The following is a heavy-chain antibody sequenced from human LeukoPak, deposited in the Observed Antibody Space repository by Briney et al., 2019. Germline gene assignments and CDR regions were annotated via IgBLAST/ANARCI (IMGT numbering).Heavy chain of an antibody. V-gene: IGHV4-59*01. CDR2: IYYSGST. CDR3: ARAAAAAPAEYFQH. CDR1: GGSISSYY. D-gene: IGHD6-13*01. Sequence: SETLSLTCTVSGGSISSYYWSWIRQPPGKGLEWIGYIYYSGSTNYNPSLESRVTISVDTSKNQFSLKLSSVTAADTAVYYCARAAAAAPAEYFQHWGQGTLVTVSS. J-gene: IGHJ1*01.